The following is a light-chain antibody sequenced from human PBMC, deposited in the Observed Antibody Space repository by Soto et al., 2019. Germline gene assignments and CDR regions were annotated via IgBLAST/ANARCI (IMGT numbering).Light chain of an antibody. Sequence: QSALAQPPSASGSPGQSVTITCTGTNSDVGTYNYVSWYQHHPGKAPKLIIYEVSDRPSGVSHRFSGSKSGNTASLTISGLQAEDEADYYCNSYTIISAPVVFGAGTKVTVL. CDR3: NSYTIISAPVV. V-gene: IGLV2-14*01. J-gene: IGLJ1*01. CDR1: NSDVGTYNY. CDR2: EVS.